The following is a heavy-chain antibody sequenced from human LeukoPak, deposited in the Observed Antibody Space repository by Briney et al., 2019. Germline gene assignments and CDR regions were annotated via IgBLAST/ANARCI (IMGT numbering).Heavy chain of an antibody. CDR2: ISGSGGST. J-gene: IGHJ4*02. CDR3: AKGGGVLRFLEAPSQPFDY. D-gene: IGHD3-3*01. V-gene: IGHV3-23*01. Sequence: PGGSLRLSCAASGFTFSSYAMSWVRQAPGKGLEWVSAISGSGGSTYYADSVKGRFTISRDNSKNTLYLQMNSLRAEDTAVYYCAKGGGVLRFLEAPSQPFDYWGQGTLVTVSS. CDR1: GFTFSSYA.